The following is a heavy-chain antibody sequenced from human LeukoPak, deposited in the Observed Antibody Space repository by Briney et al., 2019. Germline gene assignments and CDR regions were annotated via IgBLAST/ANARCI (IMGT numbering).Heavy chain of an antibody. D-gene: IGHD3-22*01. Sequence: SVKVSCKASGGTFSSYAISWVRQAPGQGLEWMGRIIPILGIANYAQKFQGRVTITADKSTSTAYMELSSLRSEDTAVYYCARDTYYYDSSGLREFDYWGQGTLVTVSS. V-gene: IGHV1-69*04. J-gene: IGHJ4*02. CDR3: ARDTYYYDSSGLREFDY. CDR1: GGTFSSYA. CDR2: IIPILGIA.